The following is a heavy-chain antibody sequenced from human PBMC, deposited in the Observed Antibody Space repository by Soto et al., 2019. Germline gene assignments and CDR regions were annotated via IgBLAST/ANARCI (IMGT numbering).Heavy chain of an antibody. Sequence: PGGSLRLSCAASGFTFSSYAMSWVRQAPGKGLEWVSAISGGAGNTYYADSVKGRFTISRDNSKNTLYLQMNSLGAEDTAVYYCAKNDGRRTSYAAFHWGQGTLVTVSS. D-gene: IGHD1-1*01. CDR2: ISGGAGNT. CDR3: AKNDGRRTSYAAFH. V-gene: IGHV3-23*01. CDR1: GFTFSSYA. J-gene: IGHJ4*02.